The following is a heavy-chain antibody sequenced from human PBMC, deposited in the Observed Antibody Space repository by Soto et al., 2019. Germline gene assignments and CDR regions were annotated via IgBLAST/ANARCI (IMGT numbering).Heavy chain of an antibody. J-gene: IGHJ3*01. Sequence: GGSLRLSCVASEYSFTRYTIYWVRQAPGKGLEWVSSISSSSSYIYYADSVKGRFTISRDNARTSVYLQMNSLRAEDTAVYYCERHSSDQGSPYNVRWAFDDWGQGTEVTVSS. D-gene: IGHD3-10*01. V-gene: IGHV3-21*01. CDR1: EYSFTRYT. CDR2: ISSSSSYI. CDR3: ERHSSDQGSPYNVRWAFDD.